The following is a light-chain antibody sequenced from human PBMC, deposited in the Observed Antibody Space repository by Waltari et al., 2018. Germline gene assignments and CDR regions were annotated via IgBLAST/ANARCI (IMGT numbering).Light chain of an antibody. CDR2: DVS. V-gene: IGLV2-11*01. Sequence: QSALTQPRPVSGSPGQSVTLSCTGTRTHVGGSTCVPWYQQHPGKAPKLMTYDVSKRPSGVPDRFSGSKSGNTASLTISGLQAEDEADYYCCSYAGSYTWVFGGGTKLTVL. CDR3: CSYAGSYTWV. CDR1: RTHVGGSTC. J-gene: IGLJ3*02.